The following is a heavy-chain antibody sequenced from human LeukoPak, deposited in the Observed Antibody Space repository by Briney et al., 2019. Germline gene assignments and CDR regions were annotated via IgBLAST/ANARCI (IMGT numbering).Heavy chain of an antibody. D-gene: IGHD4-11*01. V-gene: IGHV4-59*01. CDR1: SGSISSYY. CDR2: IYSSGST. Sequence: SETLSLTCTVSSGSISSYYWSWIRQPPGKGLEWIGYIYSSGSTNYNPSLKSRVTISVDTSKNRFSLKLSSVTAADTAVYYCARPWHDSSIVGFDPWGQGTLVTVSS. J-gene: IGHJ5*02. CDR3: ARPWHDSSIVGFDP.